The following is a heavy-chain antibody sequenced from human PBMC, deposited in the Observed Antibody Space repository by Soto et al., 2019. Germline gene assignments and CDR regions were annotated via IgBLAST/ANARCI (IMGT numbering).Heavy chain of an antibody. J-gene: IGHJ4*02. CDR3: ARAHNDNPSGFDY. V-gene: IGHV3-74*01. CDR1: EFIFSKYW. CDR2: VQXXAXGX. D-gene: IGHD3-22*01. Sequence: GGSLRLPCAASEFIFSKYWMHWVRQAPGRGLVXVSXVQXXAXGXXXAXXVKGRFTISRDNAKNTVYLQMNGLRAEDTAVYYCARAHNDNPSGFDYWGQGCLVRVSS.